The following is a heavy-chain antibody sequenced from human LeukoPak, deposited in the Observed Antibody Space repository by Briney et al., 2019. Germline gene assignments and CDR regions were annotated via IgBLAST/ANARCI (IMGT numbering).Heavy chain of an antibody. Sequence: SVKVSCKASGYSSTNYGISWVRQAPGQGLEWMGGIIPIFGTANYAQKFQGRVTITADESTSTAYMELSSLRSEDTAVYYCARGGGTAMAIDYWGQGTLVTVSS. J-gene: IGHJ4*02. CDR1: GYSSTNYG. D-gene: IGHD5-18*01. CDR2: IIPIFGTA. V-gene: IGHV1-69*13. CDR3: ARGGGTAMAIDY.